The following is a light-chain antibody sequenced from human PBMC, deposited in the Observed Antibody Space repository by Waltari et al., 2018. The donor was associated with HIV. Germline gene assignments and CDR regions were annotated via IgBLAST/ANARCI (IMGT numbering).Light chain of an antibody. CDR3: QESYSSPFT. J-gene: IGKJ3*01. CDR2: AAS. Sequence: DIQMTQSPSPLSASVGDRVTITCRASQLVSSYLNWWQQKPGKAPKLLIYAASILQSGVPARFSGSGSGTDFTLTINSLQPEDFATYYCQESYSSPFTFGPGTQVDIK. CDR1: QLVSSY. V-gene: IGKV1-39*01.